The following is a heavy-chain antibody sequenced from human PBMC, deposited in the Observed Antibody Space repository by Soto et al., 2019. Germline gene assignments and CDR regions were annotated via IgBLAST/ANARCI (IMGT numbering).Heavy chain of an antibody. Sequence: ASVKVSCKASGYTFTSYGISWVRQAPGQGLEWMGWISAYNGNTNYAQKLQGRVTMTTDTSTSTAYMELRSLRSDDTAVYYCARDQRWLQFVYYHYGMDVWGQGTTDTVSS. D-gene: IGHD5-12*01. J-gene: IGHJ6*02. CDR1: GYTFTSYG. CDR3: ARDQRWLQFVYYHYGMDV. CDR2: ISAYNGNT. V-gene: IGHV1-18*04.